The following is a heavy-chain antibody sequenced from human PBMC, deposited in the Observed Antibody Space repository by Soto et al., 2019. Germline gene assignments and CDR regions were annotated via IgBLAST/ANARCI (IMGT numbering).Heavy chain of an antibody. CDR2: IIPIFGTA. CDR3: ARHSGYDPIGDYGMDV. J-gene: IGHJ6*02. CDR1: GGTFSSYA. Sequence: GASVKVSCKASGGTFSSYAISWVRQAPGQGLEWMGGIIPIFGTANYAQKFQGRVTITADESTSTAYMELSSLRSEDTAVYYCARHSGYDPIGDYGMDVWGQGTTVTGLL. D-gene: IGHD5-12*01. V-gene: IGHV1-69*13.